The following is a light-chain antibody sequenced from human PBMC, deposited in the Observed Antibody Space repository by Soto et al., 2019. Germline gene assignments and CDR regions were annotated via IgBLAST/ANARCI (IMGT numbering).Light chain of an antibody. V-gene: IGLV2-14*03. CDR3: TSYTTSGTVV. CDR2: DVS. J-gene: IGLJ2*01. CDR1: SSDVGGYNY. Sequence: QSALTQPASVSGSPGQSITISCTGTSSDVGGYNYVSWYQQHPGKVPKLIIYDVSYRPSGVSNRFSGSRSVNTASLTISGLQAEDEADYYCTSYTTSGTVVFGGGTKVTVL.